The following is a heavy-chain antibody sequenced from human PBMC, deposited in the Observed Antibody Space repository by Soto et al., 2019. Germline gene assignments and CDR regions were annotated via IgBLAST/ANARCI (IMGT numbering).Heavy chain of an antibody. V-gene: IGHV3-15*01. Sequence: GGSLRLSCAASGFTFSNAWMSWVRQAPGKGLEWVGRIKSKTDGGTTDYAAPVKGRFTISRDDSKNTLYLQMNSLKTEDTAVYYCTTDDFDIAAAGTFDYWGQGTLVTVSS. CDR2: IKSKTDGGTT. D-gene: IGHD6-13*01. J-gene: IGHJ4*02. CDR1: GFTFSNAW. CDR3: TTDDFDIAAAGTFDY.